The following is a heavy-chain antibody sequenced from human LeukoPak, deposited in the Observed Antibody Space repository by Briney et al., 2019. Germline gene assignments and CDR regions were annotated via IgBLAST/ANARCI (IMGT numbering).Heavy chain of an antibody. CDR2: IRYDGSNK. CDR3: AKDSVSARRITIFGVVIPNWFDP. CDR1: GFTFSSYG. V-gene: IGHV3-30*02. D-gene: IGHD3-3*01. Sequence: GGSLRLSCAASGFTFSSYGMHWVRQAPGKGLERVAFIRYDGSNKSYADSVKGRFTISRDNSKNTLYLQMNSLRAEDTAVYYCAKDSVSARRITIFGVVIPNWFDPWGQGTLVTVSS. J-gene: IGHJ5*02.